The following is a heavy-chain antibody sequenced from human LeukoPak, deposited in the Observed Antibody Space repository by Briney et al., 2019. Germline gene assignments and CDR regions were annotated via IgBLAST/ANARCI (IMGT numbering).Heavy chain of an antibody. CDR2: ISSSSSYI. V-gene: IGHV3-21*01. J-gene: IGHJ5*02. D-gene: IGHD3-10*01. Sequence: GGSLRLSCAASGFTFSSYSMNWVRQAPGKGLEWVSSISSSSSYIYYADSVKGRFTISRDNAKNSLYLQMNSLRAEDTAVYYCARTGDHPDERRITMVRGVIGWFDPWGQGTLVTVSS. CDR1: GFTFSSYS. CDR3: ARTGDHPDERRITMVRGVIGWFDP.